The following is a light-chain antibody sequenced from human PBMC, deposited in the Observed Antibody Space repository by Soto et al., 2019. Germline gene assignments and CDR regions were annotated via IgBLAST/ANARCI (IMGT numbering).Light chain of an antibody. V-gene: IGKV3-15*01. Sequence: EMVMTQSPATLSVSPGERVTLSCRASQSVSSYLSWYQQKPGQPHRLLIYVAYTRAGGIPSRFSGRGSGTEFTHTISSEKSEDFAVYYCQQYKDWPPRFGQGTKVEIK. CDR1: QSVSSY. CDR3: QQYKDWPPR. J-gene: IGKJ1*01. CDR2: VAY.